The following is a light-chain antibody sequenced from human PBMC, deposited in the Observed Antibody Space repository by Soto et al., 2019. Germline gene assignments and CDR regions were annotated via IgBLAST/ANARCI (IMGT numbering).Light chain of an antibody. J-gene: IGKJ1*01. Sequence: DRVTITCRASQSISSWLAWYQQKPGKAPKLLIYDASTLESGVPSRFSGSGFGTEFSLTISSLQPDDFGSYYCQHMRTFGQGTRVDIK. V-gene: IGKV1-5*01. CDR3: QHMRT. CDR2: DAS. CDR1: QSISSW.